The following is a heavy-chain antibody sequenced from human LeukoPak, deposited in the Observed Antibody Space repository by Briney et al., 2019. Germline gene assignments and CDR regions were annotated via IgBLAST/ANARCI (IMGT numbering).Heavy chain of an antibody. D-gene: IGHD5-18*01. CDR2: INHSGST. CDR1: GGSFSGYY. J-gene: IGHJ4*02. CDR3: ARGLDTAMESY. Sequence: SETLSLTCAVYGGSFSGYYWSWIRQPPGKGLEWIGEINHSGSTNYNPSLKSRVTISVDTSKNQFSLKLSSVTAADTAVYYCARGLDTAMESYWGQGTLVTVSS. V-gene: IGHV4-34*01.